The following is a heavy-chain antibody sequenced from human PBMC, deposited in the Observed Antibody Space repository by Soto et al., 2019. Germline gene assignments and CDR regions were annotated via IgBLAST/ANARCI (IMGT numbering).Heavy chain of an antibody. CDR1: GGTFSSYA. CDR3: ASSGYSYGRNYFDY. Sequence: QVQLVQSGAEVKKPGSSVKVSCKASGGTFSSYAISWVRQAPGQGLEWMRGIIPIFGTANYAQKFQGRVTITADESTSTAYMELSSLRSEDTAVYYCASSGYSYGRNYFDYWGQGTLVTVSS. V-gene: IGHV1-69*12. J-gene: IGHJ4*02. CDR2: IIPIFGTA. D-gene: IGHD5-18*01.